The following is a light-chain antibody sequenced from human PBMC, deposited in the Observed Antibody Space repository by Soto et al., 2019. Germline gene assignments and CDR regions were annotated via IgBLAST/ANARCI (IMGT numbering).Light chain of an antibody. J-gene: IGLJ1*01. CDR2: YDS. Sequence: SYELTQPPSVSVAPGKTARITCGGNNIGSKSGHWYQQKPGQAPVLAIYYDSDRPSGLPERFSGSNSGNTATLTTRRVEDGDEADYYCQVLNSGSDLGVFGTGTKVTVL. V-gene: IGLV3-21*01. CDR3: QVLNSGSDLGV. CDR1: NIGSKS.